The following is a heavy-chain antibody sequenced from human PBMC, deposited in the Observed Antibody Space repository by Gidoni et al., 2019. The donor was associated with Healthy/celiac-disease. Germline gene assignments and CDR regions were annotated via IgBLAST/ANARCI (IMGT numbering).Heavy chain of an antibody. J-gene: IGHJ4*02. Sequence: QVQLVQSGAEGKKTGSSGKGAGKASGGTFSSYAIRWVRPAPGQGLEVMGGIIPIFGTANYAQKFQGRVTLPADKSTSTAYMELLSLRSEDTAVYYCASENYDRSGCTGWGQGPLVTVSS. V-gene: IGHV1-69*06. CDR3: ASENYDRSGCTG. D-gene: IGHD3-22*01. CDR2: IIPIFGTA. CDR1: GGTFSSYA.